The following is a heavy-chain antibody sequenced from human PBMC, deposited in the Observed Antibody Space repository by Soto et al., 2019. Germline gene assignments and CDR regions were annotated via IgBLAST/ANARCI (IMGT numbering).Heavy chain of an antibody. CDR2: INAYNGNT. J-gene: IGHJ4*02. V-gene: IGHV1-18*01. CDR1: CYTFTSDA. Sequence: RASVKVSCKASCYTFTSDAFSWVRQAPGQGLEWMAWINAYNGNTKYAQKLQGRVTTTTDTSTSTAYMELRSLRSDDTAVYYCARDGPPMDYWGQGTLVTVSS. D-gene: IGHD2-2*01. CDR3: ARDGPPMDY.